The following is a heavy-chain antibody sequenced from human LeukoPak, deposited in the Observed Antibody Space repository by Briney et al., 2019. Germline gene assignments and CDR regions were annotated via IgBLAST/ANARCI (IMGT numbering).Heavy chain of an antibody. CDR2: ISAYNGNT. CDR1: GYTFTSYG. V-gene: IGHV1-18*01. Sequence: ASVKVSCKASGYTFTSYGISWVRQAPGQGLEWMGWISAYNGNTNYAQKLQGRVTMTTDTSTSTAYMELRSLRSDDTAVYYCARDLQQRLVSPFDYWGQGTLVTVSS. CDR3: ARDLQQRLVSPFDY. D-gene: IGHD6-13*01. J-gene: IGHJ4*02.